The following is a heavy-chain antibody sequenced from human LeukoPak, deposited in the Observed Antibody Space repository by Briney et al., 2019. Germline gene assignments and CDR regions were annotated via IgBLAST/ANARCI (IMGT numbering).Heavy chain of an antibody. V-gene: IGHV3-64*01. Sequence: GGSLRLSCAASGFTFSNFPMHWVRRAPGKGLEYVSAISPNGGSTYYANSVKGRFTISRDNSKNTVYLQMGSLRADDMAVYYCVREEPAGSNDYWGQGTLVTVSS. D-gene: IGHD1-14*01. CDR3: VREEPAGSNDY. CDR1: GFTFSNFP. J-gene: IGHJ4*02. CDR2: ISPNGGST.